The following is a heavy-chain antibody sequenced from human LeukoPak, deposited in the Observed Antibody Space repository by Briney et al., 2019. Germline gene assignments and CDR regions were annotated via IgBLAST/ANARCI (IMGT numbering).Heavy chain of an antibody. D-gene: IGHD3-3*01. CDR1: GFTFSSYA. CDR2: ISGSGGST. Sequence: GGSLRLSCAASGFTFSSYAMSWVRQAPGKGLEWVSAISGSGGSTYYADSVKGRFTISRDNSKNTLYLQMNSLRAEDTAVYYCAKTHYTIFGVVIIPNQGFDYWGQGTLVTVSS. V-gene: IGHV3-23*01. J-gene: IGHJ4*02. CDR3: AKTHYTIFGVVIIPNQGFDY.